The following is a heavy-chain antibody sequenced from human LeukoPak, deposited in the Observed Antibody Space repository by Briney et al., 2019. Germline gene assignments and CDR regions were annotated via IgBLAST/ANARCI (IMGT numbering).Heavy chain of an antibody. CDR2: ISDYNGKT. D-gene: IGHD6-13*01. CDR1: GYTFTSYG. V-gene: IGHV1-18*04. J-gene: IGHJ4*02. Sequence: GSVTVSCKASGYTFTSYGISWVGQAPGQGLEGMGWISDYNGKTNYEQKLQGRVTMNTERSTSTAYMELRSLRSDDTAVYYCASGYPPFVFDYWGQGTLVTVSS. CDR3: ASGYPPFVFDY.